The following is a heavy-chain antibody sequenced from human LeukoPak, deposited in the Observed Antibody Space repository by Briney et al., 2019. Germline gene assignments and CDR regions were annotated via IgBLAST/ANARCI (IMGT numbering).Heavy chain of an antibody. V-gene: IGHV1-24*01. CDR3: ATDASNIAAAGTCDYFDY. J-gene: IGHJ4*02. Sequence: ASVKVSCKVSGYTPTELSMHWVRQAPGKGLEWMGGFDPEDGETIYAQKFQGRVTMTEDTSTDTAYMELSSLRSEDTAVYYCATDASNIAAAGTCDYFDYWGQGTLVTVSS. CDR1: GYTPTELS. D-gene: IGHD6-13*01. CDR2: FDPEDGET.